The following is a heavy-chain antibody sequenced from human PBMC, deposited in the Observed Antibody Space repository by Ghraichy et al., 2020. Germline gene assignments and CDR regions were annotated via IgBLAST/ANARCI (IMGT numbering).Heavy chain of an antibody. D-gene: IGHD3-3*01. V-gene: IGHV3-23*01. CDR2: ASATGGAT. Sequence: GGSLRLSCVASGFTYATYAMSWVRQAPGKGLEWVSAASATGGATYYADSVKGRFTISRDNSKHTLNLQMNSLRVEDTAVYYCAKWLKSGYYVVDYWGPGTLVTGST. CDR1: GFTYATYA. J-gene: IGHJ4*02. CDR3: AKWLKSGYYVVDY.